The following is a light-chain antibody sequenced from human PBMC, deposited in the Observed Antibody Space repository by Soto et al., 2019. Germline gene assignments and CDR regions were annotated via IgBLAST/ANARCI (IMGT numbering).Light chain of an antibody. J-gene: IGKJ1*01. CDR3: QQYGSSPRT. CDR1: QSVSSSY. V-gene: IGKV3-20*01. CDR2: GAS. Sequence: EIVLTQSPGTLSLSPGERATLSCRASQSVSSSYLAWYQQKPGQAPRLLIYGASSRATGIPDRFSGSGAGTDFTPTSSRLEPEDVAVYYCQQYGSSPRTFGQGTKVEIK.